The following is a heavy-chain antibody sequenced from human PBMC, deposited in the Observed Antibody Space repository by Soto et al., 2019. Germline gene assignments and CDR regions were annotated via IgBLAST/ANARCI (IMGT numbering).Heavy chain of an antibody. CDR1: GVSISSGDYF. J-gene: IGHJ3*02. Sequence: QVQLHESGPGLVKPSQTLALTCTVSGVSISSGDYFWSWIRQHPGKGLEWIGYISYSGNTNYNPSLRSRLIISLDTSKNQFSLKMPSVSAADTAVYYCIRGASLYDIWGQGTMVTVSS. CDR3: IRGASLYDI. V-gene: IGHV4-31*02. D-gene: IGHD3-3*01. CDR2: ISYSGNT.